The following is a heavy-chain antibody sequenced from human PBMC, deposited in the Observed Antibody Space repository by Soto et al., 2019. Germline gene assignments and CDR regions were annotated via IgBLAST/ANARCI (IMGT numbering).Heavy chain of an antibody. CDR1: AYSISSGYY. V-gene: IGHV4-38-2*01. CDR2: IYHSGST. D-gene: IGHD3-3*01. Sequence: SETLSLTCAVSAYSISSGYYWGWIRQPPGKGLEWIGSIYHSGSTYYNPSLKSRVTISVDTSKNQFSLKLSSVTAADTAVYYWASYDFWSGVQLGGGYYFDYCGQGPLVTVYS. J-gene: IGHJ4*02. CDR3: ASYDFWSGVQLGGGYYFDY.